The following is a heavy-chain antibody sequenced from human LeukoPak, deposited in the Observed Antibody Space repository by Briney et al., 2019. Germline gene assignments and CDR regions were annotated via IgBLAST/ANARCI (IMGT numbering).Heavy chain of an antibody. CDR3: ARDYCTRGGDCYKEDLFDP. Sequence: ASVKVSCKASGYTFGIYGISWVRQAPGQGLEWMTWISPYDGDTNYAQKFEGRVTMTTETSTNTAYMELRSLRSDDTAIYYCARDYCTRGGDCYKEDLFDPWGQGTLVTVSA. V-gene: IGHV1-18*01. D-gene: IGHD2-21*02. CDR2: ISPYDGDT. CDR1: GYTFGIYG. J-gene: IGHJ5*02.